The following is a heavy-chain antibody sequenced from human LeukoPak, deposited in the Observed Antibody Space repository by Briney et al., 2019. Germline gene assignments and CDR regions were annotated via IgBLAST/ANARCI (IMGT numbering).Heavy chain of an antibody. Sequence: GGSLRLSCAASGFTFSSCWMHWVRQAPGKGLEWVSLISGDGGSTYYADSVKGRFTISRDNSKNSLFLQMNSLRTEDTALYYCAKGTVAITIDYWGQGTLVTVSS. CDR1: GFTFSSCW. J-gene: IGHJ4*02. CDR3: AKGTVAITIDY. D-gene: IGHD3-22*01. CDR2: ISGDGGST. V-gene: IGHV3-43*02.